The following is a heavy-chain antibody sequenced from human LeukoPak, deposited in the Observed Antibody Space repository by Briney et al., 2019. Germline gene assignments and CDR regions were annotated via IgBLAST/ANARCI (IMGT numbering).Heavy chain of an antibody. J-gene: IGHJ4*02. CDR3: ARGYYDILTGYYRVLDY. CDR2: IIPIFGTA. V-gene: IGHV1-69*13. D-gene: IGHD3-9*01. Sequence: ASVKVSCKASGGTFSSYAISWVRQAPGQGLEWMGGIIPIFGTANYAQKFQGRVTITADESTSTAYMELSSLRSEDTAVYYCARGYYDILTGYYRVLDYWGQGTLVTVSS. CDR1: GGTFSSYA.